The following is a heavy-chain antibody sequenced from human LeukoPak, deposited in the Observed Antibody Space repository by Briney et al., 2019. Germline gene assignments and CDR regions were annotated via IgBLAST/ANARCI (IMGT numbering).Heavy chain of an antibody. Sequence: PGGSLRLSCAASGFTFSSYWMSWVRQAPGKGLEWVANIKQDGSEKYYVDSVKGRFTISRDNSKNMLYLQMNSLRAEDTAVYYCAKDMVVVAANIGYYFDYWGQGTLVTVSS. CDR1: GFTFSSYW. CDR3: AKDMVVVAANIGYYFDY. D-gene: IGHD2-15*01. J-gene: IGHJ4*02. CDR2: IKQDGSEK. V-gene: IGHV3-7*03.